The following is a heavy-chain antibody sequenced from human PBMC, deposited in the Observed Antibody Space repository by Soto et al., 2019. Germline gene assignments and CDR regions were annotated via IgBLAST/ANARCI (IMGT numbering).Heavy chain of an antibody. CDR3: ARLQAAAGDNDLTFDY. CDR2: IDPSDSYT. Sequence: EVQLVQSGAEVKKPGESLRISCKGSGYRFTSYWISWVRQMPGKGLEWMGRIDPSDSYTNYSPSFQGHVPISADKSISTAYLQWSSLKASHTAMYYCARLQAAAGDNDLTFDYWGQGTLVTVSS. CDR1: GYRFTSYW. D-gene: IGHD6-13*01. V-gene: IGHV5-10-1*01. J-gene: IGHJ4*02.